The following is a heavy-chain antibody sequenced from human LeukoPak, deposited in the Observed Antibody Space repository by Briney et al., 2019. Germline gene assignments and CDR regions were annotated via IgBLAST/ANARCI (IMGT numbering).Heavy chain of an antibody. V-gene: IGHV4-39*01. CDR3: ARHTSMVRGVMKYYFDY. Sequence: PSETLSLTCTVSGXSISSSSDYWVWMRQPPGKGLEWIGSIYYSGSTYYNPSLKSRVTISVDTSKNRFSLRLNSVTAADTAVYYCARHTSMVRGVMKYYFDYWGQGTLATVSS. D-gene: IGHD3-10*01. J-gene: IGHJ4*02. CDR2: IYYSGST. CDR1: GXSISSSSDY.